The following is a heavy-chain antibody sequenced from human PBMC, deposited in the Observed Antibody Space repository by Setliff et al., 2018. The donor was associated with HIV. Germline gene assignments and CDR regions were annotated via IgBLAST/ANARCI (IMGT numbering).Heavy chain of an antibody. V-gene: IGHV4-59*01. CDR3: AILKGTNCPI. Sequence: SETLSLTCAVYSGSFTSYYWSWVRQPPGKGLEWIGYIYYSGSTNYNPSLKSRVTISVDTSKNQFSLKLSSVTAADTAVYYCAILKGTNCPIWGQGTMVTVSS. J-gene: IGHJ3*02. CDR2: IYYSGST. CDR1: SGSFTSYY. D-gene: IGHD7-27*01.